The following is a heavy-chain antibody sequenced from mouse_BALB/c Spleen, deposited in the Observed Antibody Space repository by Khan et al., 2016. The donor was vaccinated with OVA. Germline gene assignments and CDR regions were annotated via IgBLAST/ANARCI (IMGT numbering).Heavy chain of an antibody. D-gene: IGHD1-1*02. CDR3: AWYRIDY. CDR1: GYTFTTYW. J-gene: IGHJ2*01. V-gene: IGHV1-7*01. CDR2: INPTSGDT. Sequence: QVQLKESGAELAKPGASVKMSCKASGYTFTTYWMHWVKQRPGQGLEWIGYINPTSGDTDYNQKFKEKATLTADKSFSTAYMQLSRLTAYDSAVYYWAWYRIDYWGQGTTLTVSS.